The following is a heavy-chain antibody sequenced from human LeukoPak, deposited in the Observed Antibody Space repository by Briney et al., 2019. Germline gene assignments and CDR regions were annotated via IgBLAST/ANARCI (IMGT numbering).Heavy chain of an antibody. CDR2: ISYDGSNK. J-gene: IGHJ4*02. V-gene: IGHV3-30*03. D-gene: IGHD4-17*01. Sequence: GGSLRLSCAASGFTFSSYGMHWDRQAPGKGLEWVAVISYDGSNKYYADSVKGRFTISRDNSKNTLYLQMNSLRAEDTAVFYCASTVSFDYWGQGTLVTVSS. CDR1: GFTFSSYG. CDR3: ASTVSFDY.